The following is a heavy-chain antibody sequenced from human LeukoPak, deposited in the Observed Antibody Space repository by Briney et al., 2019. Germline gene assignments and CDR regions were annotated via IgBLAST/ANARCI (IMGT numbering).Heavy chain of an antibody. J-gene: IGHJ4*02. V-gene: IGHV1-24*01. CDR2: FDPEDGET. CDR1: GYTLTKLS. CDR3: ATGYSGSYYSDY. D-gene: IGHD1-26*01. Sequence: ASVKVSCKVSGYTLTKLSMHWVRQAPGKGLEWMGGFDPEDGETIYAQKFQGRVTMTEDTSTDTAYMGLSSLRSEDTAVYYCATGYSGSYYSDYWGQGTLVTVSS.